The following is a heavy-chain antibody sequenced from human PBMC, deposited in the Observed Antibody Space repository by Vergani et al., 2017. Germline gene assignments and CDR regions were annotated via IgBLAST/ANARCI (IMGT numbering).Heavy chain of an antibody. CDR1: GFTFNSYA. CDR2: INNNGGST. V-gene: IGHV3-23*01. Sequence: QLLESGGGLIQPGGSLRLSCAASGFTFNSYAMTWVRQAPGKGLEWVSGINNNGGSTYYADSVKGRFTISRDNSKNTLYLQMTGLRAEDTSTYYCAKVCCSTSCPYGAGAFGVWGHGKMVTVSS. CDR3: AKVCCSTSCPYGAGAFGV. D-gene: IGHD2-2*01. J-gene: IGHJ3*01.